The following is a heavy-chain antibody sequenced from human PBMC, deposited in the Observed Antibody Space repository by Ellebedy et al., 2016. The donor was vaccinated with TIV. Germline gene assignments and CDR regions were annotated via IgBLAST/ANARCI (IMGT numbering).Heavy chain of an antibody. CDR2: IIPIFGTA. V-gene: IGHV1-69*13. D-gene: IGHD3-10*01. CDR3: AREEYYYGSGSYSVLYYYYYGMDV. CDR1: GGTFSSYA. Sequence: SVKVSCXASGGTFSSYAISWVRQAPGQGLEWMGGIIPIFGTANYAQKFQGRVTITADESTSTAYMELSSLRSEDTAVYYCAREEYYYGSGSYSVLYYYYYGMDVWGQGTTVTVSS. J-gene: IGHJ6*02.